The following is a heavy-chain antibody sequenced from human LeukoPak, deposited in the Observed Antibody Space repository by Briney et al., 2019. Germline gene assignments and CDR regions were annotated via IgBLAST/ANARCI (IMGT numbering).Heavy chain of an antibody. V-gene: IGHV4-38-2*01. CDR1: GYSISSGYY. J-gene: IGHJ4*02. D-gene: IGHD3/OR15-3a*01. CDR3: ASPRTGYYIDY. CDR2: TYHSGST. Sequence: PSETLSLTCAVSGYSISSGYYWGWIRQPPGKGLEWIGSTYHSGSTYYNPSLKSRVTISVDTSKNQFSLKLSSVTAAGTAVYYCASPRTGYYIDYWGQGTLVTVSS.